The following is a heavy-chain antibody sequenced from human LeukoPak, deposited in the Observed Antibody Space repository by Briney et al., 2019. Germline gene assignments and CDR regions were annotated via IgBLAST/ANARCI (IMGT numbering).Heavy chain of an antibody. Sequence: SETLSLTCTVSGGSISSYYWGWIRQPPGKGLEWIGSIYYSGSTYYNPSLKSRVTISVDTSKNQFSLKLSSVTAADTAVYYCARDDGYAGGKEFDYWGQGTLVTVSS. D-gene: IGHD2-2*01. V-gene: IGHV4-39*07. CDR2: IYYSGST. CDR3: ARDDGYAGGKEFDY. CDR1: GGSISSYY. J-gene: IGHJ4*02.